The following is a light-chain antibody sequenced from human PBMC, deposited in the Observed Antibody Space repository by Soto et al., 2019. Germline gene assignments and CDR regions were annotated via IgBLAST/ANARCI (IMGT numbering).Light chain of an antibody. CDR3: QQTYSTPYT. V-gene: IGKV1-39*01. CDR1: QTITNY. J-gene: IGKJ2*01. CDR2: ATS. Sequence: DIRMTQSPSSLSASVGDRVTITCRASQTITNYLNWYQQRPGRAPKLLIYATSTLQSGVPSRFSGSGSGTDFTLTISRLQPEDSSTYYCQQTYSTPYTFGQGTKLEIK.